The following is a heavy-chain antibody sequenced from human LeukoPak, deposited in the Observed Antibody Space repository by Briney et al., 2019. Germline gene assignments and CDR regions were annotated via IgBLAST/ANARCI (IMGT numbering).Heavy chain of an antibody. CDR1: GFTFSAYW. D-gene: IGHD3-22*01. CDR2: MKEDGSEI. J-gene: IGHJ4*02. Sequence: GGSLRLSCVGSGFTFSAYWMDWVRQHPGKGLEWVATMKEDGSEIYYVDSVKGRFTISRDNAKKLVYLQLDRLRVEDTAVYYCARESLRYYQDTSGSGYYFDLWGQGTLVTVSS. CDR3: ARESLRYYQDTSGSGYYFDL. V-gene: IGHV3-7*01.